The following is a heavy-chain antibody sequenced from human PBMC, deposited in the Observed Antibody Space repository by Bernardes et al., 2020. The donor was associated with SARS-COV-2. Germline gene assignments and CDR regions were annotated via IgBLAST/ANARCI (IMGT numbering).Heavy chain of an antibody. V-gene: IGHV2-5*02. CDR1: GFSLSTAGVG. Sequence: SGPTLVKPTQTLTLTCTFSGFSLSTAGVGVAWIRQPPGKALEWLALIYWDDDQRYSPSLRSRLTITKDTSKSQVVLRMTDMDPVDTATYYCAHRASFDDGDDVYDAGCDYGGQRTRVTVTS. J-gene: IGHJ4*02. D-gene: IGHD4-17*01. CDR3: AHRASFDDGDDVYDAGCDY. CDR2: IYWDDDQ.